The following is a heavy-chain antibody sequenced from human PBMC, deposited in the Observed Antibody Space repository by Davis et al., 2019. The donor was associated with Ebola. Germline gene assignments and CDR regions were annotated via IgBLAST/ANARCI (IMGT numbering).Heavy chain of an antibody. CDR2: LGTSADT. J-gene: IGHJ3*02. Sequence: GGSLRLSCAASGFVFRNYVMSWVRQAPGKGLEWVSTLGTSADTYYADSVKGRFTISRDNSKNTLYLQMNGLRVEDTAIYYCAKDTSKFWFEIWSKGKNVTVSS. CDR1: GFVFRNYV. D-gene: IGHD1-26*01. V-gene: IGHV3-23*01. CDR3: AKDTSKFWFEI.